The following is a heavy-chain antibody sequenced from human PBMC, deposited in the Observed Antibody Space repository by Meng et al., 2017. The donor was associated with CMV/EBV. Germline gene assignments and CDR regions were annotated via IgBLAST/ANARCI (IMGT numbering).Heavy chain of an antibody. CDR1: GYTFTGYY. V-gene: IGHV1-2*02. CDR3: AKEGAAAGLTNYYYGMDV. CDR2: INPNSGGT. J-gene: IGHJ6*02. D-gene: IGHD6-13*01. Sequence: ASVKVSCKASGYTFTGYYMHWVRQAPGQGLEWMGWINPNSGGTNYAQKFQGRVTMTRDTPISTAYMELSRLRSDDTAVYYCAKEGAAAGLTNYYYGMDVWGQGTTVTVSS.